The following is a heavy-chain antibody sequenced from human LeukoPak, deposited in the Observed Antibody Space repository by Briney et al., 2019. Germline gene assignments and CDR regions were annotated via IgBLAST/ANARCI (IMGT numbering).Heavy chain of an antibody. Sequence: PGGSLRLSCAASGFSFSSYLISWVRQAPGKGLEWVSTISGNGGGTYYADSVKGRFTISRDNSKNTLYLQMNSLRAEDTALYYCARRLCSGGSCSSFDYWGQGTLVTVPS. V-gene: IGHV3-23*01. CDR3: ARRLCSGGSCSSFDY. CDR1: GFSFSSYL. J-gene: IGHJ4*02. CDR2: ISGNGGGT. D-gene: IGHD2-15*01.